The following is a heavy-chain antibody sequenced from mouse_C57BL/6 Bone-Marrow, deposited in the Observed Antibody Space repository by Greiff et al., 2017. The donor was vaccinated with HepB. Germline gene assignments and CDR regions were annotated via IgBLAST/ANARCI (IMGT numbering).Heavy chain of an antibody. V-gene: IGHV5-17*01. Sequence: DVKLVESGGGLVKPGGSLKLSCAASGFTFSDYGMHWVRQAPEKGLEWVAYISSGSSTIYYAETVKGRFTISRDNANNTLVLQMTSLRSEDTAMYYCARCITTVVAHYAMDYWGQGTSVTVSS. CDR2: ISSGSSTI. CDR1: GFTFSDYG. D-gene: IGHD1-1*01. CDR3: ARCITTVVAHYAMDY. J-gene: IGHJ4*01.